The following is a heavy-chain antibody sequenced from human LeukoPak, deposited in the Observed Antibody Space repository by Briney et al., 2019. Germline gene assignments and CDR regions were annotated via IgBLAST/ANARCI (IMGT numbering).Heavy chain of an antibody. V-gene: IGHV4-61*02. J-gene: IGHJ3*02. Sequence: SETLSLTCTVSGGSISSGSYYWSWIRQPAGKGLEWIGRIYTSGSTNYNPSLKSRVTISVDRSNNQYSLKLTSVTAADTAVYYCGAQRAFDIWGQGTMVTVSS. CDR1: GGSISSGSYY. CDR2: IYTSGST. CDR3: GAQRAFDI. D-gene: IGHD6-25*01.